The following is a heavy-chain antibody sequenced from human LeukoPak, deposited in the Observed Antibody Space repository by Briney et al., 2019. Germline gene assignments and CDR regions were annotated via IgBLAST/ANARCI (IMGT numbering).Heavy chain of an antibody. CDR3: ARVRYRLAETYIDY. CDR2: IYHSGST. Sequence: SETLSLTCIVSGYSISSGYYWGWIRQPPGKGLEWIGSIYHSGSTYYNPSLKSRVTISVDTSKNQFSLKLSSVTAADTAVYYCARVRYRLAETYIDYWGQGTLVTVSS. V-gene: IGHV4-38-2*02. CDR1: GYSISSGYY. J-gene: IGHJ4*02. D-gene: IGHD3-16*01.